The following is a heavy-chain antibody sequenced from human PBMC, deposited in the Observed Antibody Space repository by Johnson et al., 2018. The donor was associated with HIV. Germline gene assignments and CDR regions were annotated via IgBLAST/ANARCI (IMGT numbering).Heavy chain of an antibody. V-gene: IGHV3-20*04. J-gene: IGHJ3*02. CDR2: INLNGGST. CDR1: GFTFDDHG. CDR3: ARAAVAAPSAFDI. D-gene: IGHD6-19*01. Sequence: VQLVESVGGVVRPGGSLRLSCAASGFTFDDHGMSWVRQAPGKGLEWVSGINLNGGSTGYADSVKGRFTISRDNAKNTLYLQMNSLRAGDTAVYYCARAAVAAPSAFDIWGQGTMVTVSS.